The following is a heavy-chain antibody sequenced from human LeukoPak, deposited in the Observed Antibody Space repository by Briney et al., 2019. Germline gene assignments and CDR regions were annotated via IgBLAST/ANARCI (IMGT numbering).Heavy chain of an antibody. Sequence: ASVKVSCKASGYTFTSYGINWVRQATGQGLEWMGWMNPNSGNTGYAQKFQGRVTITRNTSISTAYMELSSLRSEDTAVYYCARGRVPNWNDAGFDYWGQGTLVTVSS. V-gene: IGHV1-8*03. CDR1: GYTFTSYG. J-gene: IGHJ4*02. CDR3: ARGRVPNWNDAGFDY. CDR2: MNPNSGNT. D-gene: IGHD1-20*01.